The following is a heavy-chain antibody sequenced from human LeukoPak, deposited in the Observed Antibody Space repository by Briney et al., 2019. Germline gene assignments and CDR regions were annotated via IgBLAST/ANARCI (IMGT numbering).Heavy chain of an antibody. V-gene: IGHV4-34*01. CDR3: ARGRRPRIVVVPAAPRGGFDY. CDR1: GGSFSGYY. D-gene: IGHD2-2*01. CDR2: INHSGST. J-gene: IGHJ4*02. Sequence: PSETLSLTCAVYGGSFSGYYWSWIRQPPGKGLEWIGEINHSGSTNYNPSLKSRVTISVDTSKNQLSLKLSSVTAADTAVYYCARGRRPRIVVVPAAPRGGFDYWGQGTLVTVSS.